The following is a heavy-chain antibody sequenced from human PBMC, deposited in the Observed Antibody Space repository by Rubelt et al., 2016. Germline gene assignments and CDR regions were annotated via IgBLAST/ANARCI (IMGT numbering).Heavy chain of an antibody. V-gene: IGHV1-8*01. CDR1: RYTFTSYD. D-gene: IGHD2-2*01. CDR3: ARVPSFTSRGDS. J-gene: IGHJ4*02. CDR2: MNADRGKT. Sequence: QVQLVQSGAEVKKPGASVKVSCKALRYTFTSYDINWVRQATGQGLEWMGWMNADRGKTGYAQKFQGRLPMTRKTSISTAYMGLSGLGPADTAVYYGARVPSFTSRGDSWGQGTLVTVSS.